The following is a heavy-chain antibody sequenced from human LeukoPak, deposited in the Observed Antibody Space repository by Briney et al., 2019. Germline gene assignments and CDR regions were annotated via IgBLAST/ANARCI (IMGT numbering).Heavy chain of an antibody. Sequence: GASLRLSCAASGFTFSSYAMSWVRQAPGKGLEWVSAISGSGGSTYYADSAKGRFTISRDNSKNTLYLQMNSLRAEDTAVYYCAKGGGRYDSSGYPYYFDYWGQGTLVTVSS. CDR3: AKGGGRYDSSGYPYYFDY. CDR2: ISGSGGST. CDR1: GFTFSSYA. V-gene: IGHV3-23*01. D-gene: IGHD3-22*01. J-gene: IGHJ4*02.